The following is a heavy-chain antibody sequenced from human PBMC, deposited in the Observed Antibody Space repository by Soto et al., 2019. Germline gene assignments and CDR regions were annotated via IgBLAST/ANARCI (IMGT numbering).Heavy chain of an antibody. V-gene: IGHV3-48*01. CDR3: AFGEESRYYYYGMDV. CDR2: ISSSSSTI. D-gene: IGHD3-10*01. CDR1: GLTFSSYS. J-gene: IGHJ6*02. Sequence: EVQLVESGGGLVQRGGSLRLSCAASGLTFSSYSMNWVRQAPGKGLEWVSYISSSSSTIYYADSVKGRFTISRDNAKNSLYLQMTRLRAEDTAVYYCAFGEESRYYYYGMDVWGHGTTVTFSS.